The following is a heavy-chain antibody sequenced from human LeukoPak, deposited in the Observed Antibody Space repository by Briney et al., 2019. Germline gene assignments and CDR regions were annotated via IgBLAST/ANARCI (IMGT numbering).Heavy chain of an antibody. CDR1: GYTFTSYG. D-gene: IGHD1-14*01. CDR2: ISAYNGNT. CDR3: ARAEGGSSFDY. V-gene: IGHV1-18*01. J-gene: IGHJ4*02. Sequence: ASGKVSCKAAGYTFTSYGISWVRQAPGQGLEWMGWISAYNGNTNYAQKFQGRVTMTRDTSISTAYMELSRLRSDDTAVYYCARAEGGSSFDYWGQGTLVTVSS.